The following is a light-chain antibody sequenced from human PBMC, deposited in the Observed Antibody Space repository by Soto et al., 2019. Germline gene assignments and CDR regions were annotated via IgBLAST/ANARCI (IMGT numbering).Light chain of an antibody. V-gene: IGLV2-14*01. J-gene: IGLJ3*02. CDR2: EVN. CDR3: SSFTRATSWV. Sequence: QSALTQPASVSGSPGQSITLSCTGTTADIGYYTYVSWYQHHPGNAHKLLIYEVNKRPSGVSDRFSASKSGTTASLTISGLRADDEADYYCSSFTRATSWVFGGGTKVTVL. CDR1: TADIGYYTY.